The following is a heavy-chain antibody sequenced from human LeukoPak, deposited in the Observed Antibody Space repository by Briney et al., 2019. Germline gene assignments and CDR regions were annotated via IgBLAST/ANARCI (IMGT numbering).Heavy chain of an antibody. J-gene: IGHJ3*02. V-gene: IGHV1-8*03. D-gene: IGHD4-11*01. Sequence: ASVKVSCKASGYTFTSYDINWVRQATGQGLEWMGWMNPNSGNTGYAQKFQGRVTITRNTSISTAYMELSSLRSEDAAVYYCARGWVTTVTLDAFDIWGQGTMVTVSS. CDR1: GYTFTSYD. CDR3: ARGWVTTVTLDAFDI. CDR2: MNPNSGNT.